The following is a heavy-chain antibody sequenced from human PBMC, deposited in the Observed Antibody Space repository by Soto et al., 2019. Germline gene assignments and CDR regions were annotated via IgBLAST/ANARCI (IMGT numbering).Heavy chain of an antibody. CDR3: ARATALGHYYYYYFLDV. Sequence: GASVKVSCKASGYTFTSYDINWVRQATGQGLEWMGWMNPNSGNTGYAQKFQGRVTMTRNTSISTAYMGLSSLRSEDTAVYYCARATALGHYYYYYFLDVWGKGSTVTVSS. J-gene: IGHJ6*03. CDR1: GYTFTSYD. D-gene: IGHD3-16*01. V-gene: IGHV1-8*01. CDR2: MNPNSGNT.